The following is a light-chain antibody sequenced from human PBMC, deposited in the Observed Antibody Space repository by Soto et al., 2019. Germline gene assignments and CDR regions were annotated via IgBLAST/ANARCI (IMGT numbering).Light chain of an antibody. Sequence: QSALTQPASVSGSPGQSITISCTGTSSDVGGYNSVSWYQQHPGKAPKLMIYEVSNRPSGVSNRFYGSKSGNTASLTISGLQAEDEADYYCSSYTTSSTLLYVFGTGTKLTVL. CDR3: SSYTTSSTLLYV. V-gene: IGLV2-14*01. CDR1: SSDVGGYNS. CDR2: EVS. J-gene: IGLJ1*01.